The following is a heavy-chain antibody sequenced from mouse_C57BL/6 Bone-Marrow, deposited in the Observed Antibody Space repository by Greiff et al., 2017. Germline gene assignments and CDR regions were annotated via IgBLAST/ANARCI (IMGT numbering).Heavy chain of an antibody. V-gene: IGHV5-17*01. CDR2: ISSGSSTS. J-gene: IGHJ4*01. D-gene: IGHD1-1*01. CDR3: AKPYYYGSSDKAMDY. CDR1: GFTFSDYG. Sequence: EVMLVESGGGLVQPGGSLKLSCAASGFTFSDYGMHWVRQAPEKGLEWVAYISSGSSTSYYADTVKGRYTISSENTKNTLFLNMTSLRSEDTAMDYCAKPYYYGSSDKAMDYWGQGTSLTVSS.